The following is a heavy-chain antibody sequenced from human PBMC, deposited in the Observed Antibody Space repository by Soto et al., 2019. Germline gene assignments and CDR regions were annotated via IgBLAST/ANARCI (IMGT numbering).Heavy chain of an antibody. J-gene: IGHJ5*02. CDR1: GGSIGTSAYY. CDR2: INHSGNT. Sequence: SETLSLTCAVSGGSIGTSAYYWGWIRQAPGKGLEWIGSINHSGNTYLSPSLKDRVTMSVDTSKNSFSLKLRSATAADTGLYYCSRRAPEGFDPWGQGTLVTVSS. CDR3: SRRAPEGFDP. V-gene: IGHV4-39*01.